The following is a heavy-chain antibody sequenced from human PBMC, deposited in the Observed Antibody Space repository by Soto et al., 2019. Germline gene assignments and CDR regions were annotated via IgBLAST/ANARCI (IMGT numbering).Heavy chain of an antibody. CDR2: MSHRGGT. D-gene: IGHD1-1*01. CDR3: ARVERGTATTVVDAFDI. V-gene: IGHV4-34*01. Sequence: QVQLQQWGAGLLKPSETLSLTCAVYGGFVSSGSYYWSWIRQPPGKGLAWIGEMSHRGGTHFNPSLKSRVTISVDTSKNQFSLKMSSVTAADTALYYCARVERGTATTVVDAFDIWGPGTMVTVSS. CDR1: GGFVSSGSYY. J-gene: IGHJ3*02.